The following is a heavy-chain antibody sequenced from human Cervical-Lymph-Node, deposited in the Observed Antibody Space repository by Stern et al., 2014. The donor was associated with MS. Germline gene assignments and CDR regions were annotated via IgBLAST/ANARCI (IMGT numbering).Heavy chain of an antibody. CDR3: ARQDSSSAAFDY. Sequence: VQLVESGPGLVKPSQTLSLLCSVSGASISSGGFSWNWIRHQPGKGLEWIGHIYHSGIPYYKWSLRRRLTIPLDTSKNQLSLKVSSVTAADTAVYYCARQDSSSAAFDYWGQGTLVTVSS. D-gene: IGHD6-6*01. V-gene: IGHV4-31*03. J-gene: IGHJ4*02. CDR1: GASISSGGFS. CDR2: IYHSGIP.